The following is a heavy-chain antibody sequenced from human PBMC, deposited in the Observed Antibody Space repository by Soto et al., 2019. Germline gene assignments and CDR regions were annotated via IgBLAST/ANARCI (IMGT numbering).Heavy chain of an antibody. V-gene: IGHV3-15*01. J-gene: IGHJ4*02. CDR1: GFTFSNAW. CDR2: IKSKTDGGTT. CDR3: TTGQEVRYFDWSSKALDD. Sequence: PGGSLRLSCAASGFTFSNAWMSWVRQAPGKGLEWVGRIKSKTDGGTTDYAAPVKGRFTISRDDSKNTLYLQMNSLKTEDTAVYYCTTGQEVRYFDWSSKALDDWGPGTLVTVSS. D-gene: IGHD3-9*01.